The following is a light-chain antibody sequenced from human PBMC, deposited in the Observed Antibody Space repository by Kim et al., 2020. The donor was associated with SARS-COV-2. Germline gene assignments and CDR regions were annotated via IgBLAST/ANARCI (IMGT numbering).Light chain of an antibody. J-gene: IGLJ2*01. V-gene: IGLV3-19*01. CDR2: VKN. CDR3: NSRDSSTNHLV. CDR1: SLRSYY. Sequence: SSELTQDPAVSVALGQTVRITCQGDSLRSYYASWYQQTAGQAPVVVIYVKNNRLSGIPYRFSGSTSGNTASLTITGAQAEDEADYYCNSRDSSTNHLVFGGGTQLTVL.